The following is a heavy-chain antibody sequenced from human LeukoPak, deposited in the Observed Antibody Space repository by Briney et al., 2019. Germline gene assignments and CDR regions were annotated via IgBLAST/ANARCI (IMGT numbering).Heavy chain of an antibody. Sequence: GGSLRLSCAASGFTFSSYAMHWVRQAPGKGLEWVAVISYDGSNKYYADSVKGRFTISRDNSKNTLYLQMNSLRAEDTAVYYCASLYSSSWYESESDYWGQGTLVTVSS. CDR3: ASLYSSSWYESESDY. D-gene: IGHD6-13*01. V-gene: IGHV3-30-3*01. J-gene: IGHJ4*02. CDR1: GFTFSSYA. CDR2: ISYDGSNK.